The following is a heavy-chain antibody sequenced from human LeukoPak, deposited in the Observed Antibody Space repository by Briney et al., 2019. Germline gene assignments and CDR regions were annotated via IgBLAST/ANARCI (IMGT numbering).Heavy chain of an antibody. CDR3: ARGRIAAGPYYYYYMDV. CDR1: GFTFSSYA. J-gene: IGHJ6*03. V-gene: IGHV3-30-3*01. CDR2: ISYDGSNK. Sequence: GRSLRLSCAASGFTFSSYAMHWVRQAPGKGLEWVAVISYDGSNKYYADSVKGRFTISRDNSENTLYLQMNSLRAEDTAVYYCARGRIAAGPYYYYYMDVWGKGTTVTVSS. D-gene: IGHD6-6*01.